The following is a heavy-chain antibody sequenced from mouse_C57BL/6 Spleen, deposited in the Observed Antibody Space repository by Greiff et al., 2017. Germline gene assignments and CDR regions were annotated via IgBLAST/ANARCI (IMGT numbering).Heavy chain of an antibody. CDR2: IDPSDGYP. Sequence: QVQLQQPGAELVKPGASVKLSCKASGYNFTSYWMQWVKQRPGQGLEWIGEIDPSDGYPNYTQKFKGKATLTVDTSSSTAYMQLSSLTSEDSAVYYCSRVTQDSFDYWGQGTTLTVSS. CDR3: SRVTQDSFDY. J-gene: IGHJ2*01. D-gene: IGHD2-1*01. CDR1: GYNFTSYW. V-gene: IGHV1-50*01.